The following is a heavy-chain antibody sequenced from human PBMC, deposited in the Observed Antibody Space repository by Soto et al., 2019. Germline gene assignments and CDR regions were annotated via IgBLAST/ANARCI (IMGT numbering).Heavy chain of an antibody. D-gene: IGHD2-2*01. CDR3: AKDRRGYCSSTSCHPHDY. J-gene: IGHJ4*02. Sequence: QPGGSLRLSCAASGFTFSSYAMSWVRQAPGKGLEWVSAISGSDGSTYYADSVKGRFTISRDNSKNTLYLQMNSLRAEDTAVYYCAKDRRGYCSSTSCHPHDYWGQGTLVTVSS. V-gene: IGHV3-23*01. CDR1: GFTFSSYA. CDR2: ISGSDGST.